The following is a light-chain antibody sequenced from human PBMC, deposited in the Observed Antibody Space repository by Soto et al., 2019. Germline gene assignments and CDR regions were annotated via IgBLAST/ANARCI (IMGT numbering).Light chain of an antibody. CDR3: QQYYSYPLT. Sequence: AIRMTQSPSSLSASPGDRVTITCRASQGISSYLAWYQQKPGKAPKLLIYAASTLQSGVPSRFSGSGSGTDFTLTISCLQSEDFATYYCQQYYSYPLTFGGRTKVDIK. J-gene: IGKJ4*01. CDR1: QGISSY. CDR2: AAS. V-gene: IGKV1-8*01.